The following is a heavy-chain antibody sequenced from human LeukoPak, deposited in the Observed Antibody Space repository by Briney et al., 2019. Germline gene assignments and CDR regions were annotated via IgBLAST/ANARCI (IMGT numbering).Heavy chain of an antibody. Sequence: SETLSLTCAVYGVTFGGYYWSWIRQPPGKGLEWIGSIYYSGSTYYNPSLKSRVTISVDTSTNQFSLKLSSVPAADAAVYYCGRIPTVSFFDYWGQGTLVTASS. J-gene: IGHJ4*02. D-gene: IGHD4-17*01. CDR2: IYYSGST. V-gene: IGHV4-39*01. CDR1: GVTFGGYY. CDR3: GRIPTVSFFDY.